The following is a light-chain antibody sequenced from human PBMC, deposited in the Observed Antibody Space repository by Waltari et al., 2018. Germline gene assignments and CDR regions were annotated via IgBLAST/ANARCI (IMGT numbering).Light chain of an antibody. CDR1: QGVSRA. CDR3: QHYLRLPVT. Sequence: SCRGSQGVSRALAWYQQKPGQAPRLLIYGASTRATGIPDRFSGSGSGTDFSLTISRLEPDDFAVYYCQHYLRLPVTFGQGTTVEI. J-gene: IGKJ1*01. CDR2: GAS. V-gene: IGKV3-20*01.